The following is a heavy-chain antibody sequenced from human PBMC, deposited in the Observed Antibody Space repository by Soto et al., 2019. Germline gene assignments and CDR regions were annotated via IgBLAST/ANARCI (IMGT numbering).Heavy chain of an antibody. CDR1: GFTFSSYA. CDR2: ISGSGGST. V-gene: IGHV3-23*01. Sequence: PGGSLRLSCAASGFTFSSYAMSWVRQSPGKGLEWVSAISGSGGSTYYADSVKGRFTISRDNSKNTLYLQMNSLRAEDTAVYYCAKDVGTSSGWYLPSYFDYWGQGTLVTVSS. J-gene: IGHJ4*02. D-gene: IGHD6-19*01. CDR3: AKDVGTSSGWYLPSYFDY.